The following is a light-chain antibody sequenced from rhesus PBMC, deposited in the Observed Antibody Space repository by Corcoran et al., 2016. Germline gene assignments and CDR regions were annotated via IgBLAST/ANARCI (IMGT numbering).Light chain of an antibody. CDR1: QDIRSN. CDR3: QHYNNYPYR. V-gene: IGKV1S17*01. CDR2: DTS. Sequence: DIQMTQSPSSLSASVGDRVTITCRASQDIRSNLAWYQPKPGQAPKLLIHDTSTVERGVPSRVRGSASGTHCTLTINSLQPDYFATYFCQHYNNYPYRFGQGTRVEIK. J-gene: IGKJ2*01.